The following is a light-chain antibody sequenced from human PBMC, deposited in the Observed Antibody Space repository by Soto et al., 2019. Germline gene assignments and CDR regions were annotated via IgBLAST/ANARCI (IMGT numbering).Light chain of an antibody. V-gene: IGKV1-5*03. CDR1: QTISSW. J-gene: IGKJ1*01. Sequence: GDRVTITCRASQTISSWLAWYQQKPGKAPKLLIYKASTLKSGVPSRFSGSGSGTEFTLTISSLQPDDVATYYCQHYNSYSEALGQGTKVDIK. CDR3: QHYNSYSEA. CDR2: KAS.